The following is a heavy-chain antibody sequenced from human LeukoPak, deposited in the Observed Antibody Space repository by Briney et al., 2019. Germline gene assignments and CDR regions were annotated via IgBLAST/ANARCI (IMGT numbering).Heavy chain of an antibody. CDR2: ISSSSSTI. J-gene: IGHJ6*03. Sequence: GGSLRLSCAASGFTFSSYSMNWVRQAPGKGLEWVSYISSSSSTIYYADSVKGRFTISRDNAKNSLYLQMNSLRAEDTAVYYCARSSINCSGGSCYSSYYYYYYYMDVWGKGTTVTVSS. V-gene: IGHV3-48*01. CDR3: ARSSINCSGGSCYSSYYYYYYYMDV. CDR1: GFTFSSYS. D-gene: IGHD2-15*01.